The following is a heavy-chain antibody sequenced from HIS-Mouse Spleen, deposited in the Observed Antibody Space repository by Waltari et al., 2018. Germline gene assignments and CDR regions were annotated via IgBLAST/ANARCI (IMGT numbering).Heavy chain of an antibody. D-gene: IGHD4-17*01. CDR3: AYGDYFDY. CDR1: GCSISSSSYH. J-gene: IGHJ4*02. V-gene: IGHV4-39*01. Sequence: LQLLESGPGLVTPSETLAPTCTVPGCSISSSSYHWGWIRQPPGKGLEWIGSIYYSGSTYYNPSLKSRVTISVDTSKNQFSLKLSSVTAADTAVYYCAYGDYFDYWGQGTLVTVSS. CDR2: IYYSGST.